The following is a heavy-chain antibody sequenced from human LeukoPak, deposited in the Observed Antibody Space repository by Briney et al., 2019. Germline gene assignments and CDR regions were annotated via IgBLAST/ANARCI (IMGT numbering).Heavy chain of an antibody. CDR2: IYTSGST. V-gene: IGHV4-4*07. CDR1: GGSISSYY. J-gene: IGHJ6*03. Sequence: PSETLSLTCTVSGGSISSYYWSWIRQPAGKGPEWIGRIYTSGSTNYNPSLKSRVTMSVDTSKNQFSLKLSSVTAADTAVYYCARAPGLATTSYYYYYYMDVWGKGTTVTISS. D-gene: IGHD5-12*01. CDR3: ARAPGLATTSYYYYYYMDV.